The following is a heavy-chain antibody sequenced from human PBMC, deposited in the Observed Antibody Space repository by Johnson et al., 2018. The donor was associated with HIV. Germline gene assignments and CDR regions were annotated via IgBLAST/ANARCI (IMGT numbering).Heavy chain of an antibody. J-gene: IGHJ3*02. CDR2: ISGSGGST. D-gene: IGHD1-26*01. CDR3: AKGRWEATTYDDAFDI. CDR1: GFTFSSYA. Sequence: VLLVESGGGLVQPGGSLRLSCAASGFTFSSYAMSWVRQAPGKGLEWVSAISGSGGSTYSAASVKGLFTISRDNSKNMVYLQMNSLGAEDTAVYYCAKGRWEATTYDDAFDIWGQGTMVTVSS. V-gene: IGHV3-23*04.